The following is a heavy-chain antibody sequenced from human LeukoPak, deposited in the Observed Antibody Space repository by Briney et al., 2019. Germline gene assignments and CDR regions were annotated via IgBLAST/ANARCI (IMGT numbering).Heavy chain of an antibody. CDR2: IYTSGST. J-gene: IGHJ3*02. CDR1: GGSISSGSYY. CDR3: ARYVIAVAGFSDAFDI. V-gene: IGHV4-61*02. Sequence: SETLSLTCTVSGGSISSGSYYWSWIRQPGGKGLEWIGRIYTSGSTNYNPSLKSRVTISVDTSKNQFSLKLSSVTAADTAVYYCARYVIAVAGFSDAFDIWGQGTMVTVSS. D-gene: IGHD6-19*01.